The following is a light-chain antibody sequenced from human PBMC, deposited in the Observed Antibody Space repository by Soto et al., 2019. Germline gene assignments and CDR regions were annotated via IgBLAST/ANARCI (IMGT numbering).Light chain of an antibody. CDR2: EVS. CDR1: SSDVGSDNR. J-gene: IGLJ1*01. V-gene: IGLV2-18*02. Sequence: QSVLTQPPSVSGSPGQSVAISCTGTSSDVGSDNRVAWYQQSPGTAPKLMIYEVSNRPSGVPDPFSGSKSGNTASLTISGLQAEDEADYYCSSFTSSRTYLFGTGTKLTVL. CDR3: SSFTSSRTYL.